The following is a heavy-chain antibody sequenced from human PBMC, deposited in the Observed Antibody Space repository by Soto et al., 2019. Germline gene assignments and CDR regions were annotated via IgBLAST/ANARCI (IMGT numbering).Heavy chain of an antibody. Sequence: PSETLSLTCAVYGGSFSGYYWSWIRQPPWKGLEWIGEINHSGSTNYNPSLKSRVTISVDTSKNQFSLKLSSVTAADTAVYYCARGDIVVVPAAPLYYMDVWGKGTTVTVSS. D-gene: IGHD2-2*01. CDR2: INHSGST. CDR3: ARGDIVVVPAAPLYYMDV. V-gene: IGHV4-34*01. CDR1: GGSFSGYY. J-gene: IGHJ6*03.